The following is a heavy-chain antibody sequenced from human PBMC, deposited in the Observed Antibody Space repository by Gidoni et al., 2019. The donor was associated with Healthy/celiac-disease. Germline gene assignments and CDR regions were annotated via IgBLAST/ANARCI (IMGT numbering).Heavy chain of an antibody. CDR2: IYYSGST. V-gene: IGHV4-39*07. D-gene: IGHD3-3*01. J-gene: IGHJ4*02. CDR1: GCSISSSSYY. CDR3: ASVEFSGFFDY. Sequence: QLQLQESGPGLVKPSETLSLTCTVSGCSISSSSYYWGWIRQPPGKGLEWIGSIYYSGSTYYNPSLKSRVTISVDTSKNQFSLKLSSVTAADTAVYYCASVEFSGFFDYWGQGTLVTVSS.